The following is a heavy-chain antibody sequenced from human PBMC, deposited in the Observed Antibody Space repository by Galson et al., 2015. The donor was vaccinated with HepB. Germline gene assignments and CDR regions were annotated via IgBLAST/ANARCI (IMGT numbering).Heavy chain of an antibody. Sequence: SLRLSCAASGFTFSSYSMNWVRQAPGKGLEWVSSISSSSSYIYYADSVKGRFTISRDNAKNSLYLQMNSLRAEDTAVYYCNNCGVDDSSGYYSPYYYGMDVWGQGTTVTVSS. V-gene: IGHV3-21*01. D-gene: IGHD3-22*01. CDR2: ISSSSSYI. CDR1: GFTFSSYS. J-gene: IGHJ6*02. CDR3: NNCGVDDSSGYYSPYYYGMDV.